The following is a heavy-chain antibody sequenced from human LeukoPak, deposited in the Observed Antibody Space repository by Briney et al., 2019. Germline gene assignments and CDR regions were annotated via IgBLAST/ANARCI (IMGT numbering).Heavy chain of an antibody. CDR2: INPSGGST. CDR3: ARDPPKKYYDFWSGYLGTEN. J-gene: IGHJ4*02. D-gene: IGHD3-3*01. V-gene: IGHV1-46*01. Sequence: ASVKVSCKASGYTFTSYYMHWVRQAPGQGLEWMGIINPSGGSTSYAQKFQGRVTMTRDMSTSTVYMELSSLRSEDTAVYYCARDPPKKYYDFWSGYLGTENWGQGTLVTVSS. CDR1: GYTFTSYY.